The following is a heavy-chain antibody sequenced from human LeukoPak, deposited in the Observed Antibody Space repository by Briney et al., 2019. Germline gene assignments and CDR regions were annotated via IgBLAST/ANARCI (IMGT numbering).Heavy chain of an antibody. CDR2: IIPILGIA. V-gene: IGHV1-69*04. J-gene: IGHJ6*02. Sequence: SVKVSCKASGGTFSSYAISWVRQAPGQGLEWMGRIIPILGIANYAQKFQGRVTITADKSTSTAYMELSSLRSEDTAVYYCARPTTDHYYGMDVWGQGTTVTVSS. CDR3: ARPTTDHYYGMDV. D-gene: IGHD4-17*01. CDR1: GGTFSSYA.